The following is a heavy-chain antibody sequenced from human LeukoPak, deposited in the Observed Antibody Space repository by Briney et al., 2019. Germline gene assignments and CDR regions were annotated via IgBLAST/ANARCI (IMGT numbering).Heavy chain of an antibody. J-gene: IGHJ4*02. Sequence: GGSLRLSCAASGFTFSSYGMHWVRQAPGKGLEWVAVIWYDGSNKYYADSVKGRFTISRDNSKNTLYLQMNSLRAKDTAVYYCARDRYDSGSSWYGPLDYWGQGTLVTVSS. CDR1: GFTFSSYG. D-gene: IGHD6-13*01. CDR2: IWYDGSNK. CDR3: ARDRYDSGSSWYGPLDY. V-gene: IGHV3-33*01.